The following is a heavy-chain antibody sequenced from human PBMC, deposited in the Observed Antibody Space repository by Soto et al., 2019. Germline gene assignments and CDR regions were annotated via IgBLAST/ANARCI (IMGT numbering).Heavy chain of an antibody. V-gene: IGHV4-38-2*02. D-gene: IGHD1-7*01. Sequence: PSETLSLTCTVSNYSISNPHYWGWIRQPPGKRPEWIASMYHGGNTFYNPSLKSRITMSMDTSKNQFSLKLRFMTAADTAVYYCARDKLELRLMDYYYYGMDVWGQGTTVTVSS. J-gene: IGHJ6*02. CDR2: MYHGGNT. CDR1: NYSISNPHY. CDR3: ARDKLELRLMDYYYYGMDV.